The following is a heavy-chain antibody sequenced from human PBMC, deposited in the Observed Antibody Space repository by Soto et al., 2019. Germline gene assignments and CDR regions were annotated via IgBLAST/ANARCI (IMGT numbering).Heavy chain of an antibody. D-gene: IGHD3-22*01. CDR1: GYTFTSYG. J-gene: IGHJ5*02. CDR2: INAYSTYT. V-gene: IGHV1-18*01. Sequence: ASVKVSCKASGYTFTSYGFSWVRQAPGQGLEWMGWINAYSTYTDYAQNLQGRVTMTTDRSTSTAYMELRSLRSDDTDVYYCARDDSSGPGRFDPWGQGTLVTVSS. CDR3: ARDDSSGPGRFDP.